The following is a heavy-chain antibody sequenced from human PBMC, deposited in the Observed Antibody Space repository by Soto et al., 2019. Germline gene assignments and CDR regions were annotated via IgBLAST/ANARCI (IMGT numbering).Heavy chain of an antibody. D-gene: IGHD1-1*01. CDR2: SSNSGTSS. CDR1: VFTFSDYY. V-gene: IGHV3-11*06. J-gene: IGHJ4*02. Sequence: GGSLRLSCEGSVFTFSDYYISWIRQAPGKGLEWISYSSNSGTSSRYADSVKGRFSISRDNTKNLLYLQMNSLRAEDTAVYYCARSGDNYNRLDYWGQGTPVTVSS. CDR3: ARSGDNYNRLDY.